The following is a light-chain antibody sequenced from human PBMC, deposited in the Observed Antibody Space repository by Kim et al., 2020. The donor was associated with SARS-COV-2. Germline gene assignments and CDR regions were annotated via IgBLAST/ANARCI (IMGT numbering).Light chain of an antibody. Sequence: GQSLTISCTGTANDIGEFDFVSWYQQFPGQVPKLIIFDVTSRPSGVSDRFSGSKSGTTASLTISGLRPEDEADYYCSSFTFTNPYVFGTGTKVTVL. CDR1: ANDIGEFDF. V-gene: IGLV2-14*03. CDR2: DVT. CDR3: SSFTFTNPYV. J-gene: IGLJ1*01.